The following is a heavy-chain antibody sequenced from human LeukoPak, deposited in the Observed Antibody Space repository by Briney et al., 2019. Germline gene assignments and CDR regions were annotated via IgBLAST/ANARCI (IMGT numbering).Heavy chain of an antibody. D-gene: IGHD5-18*01. CDR1: GYTFTSYY. V-gene: IGHV1-46*01. CDR3: ARGKYSYGSRYYYGMDV. J-gene: IGHJ6*02. CDR2: INPNGGST. Sequence: ASVKVSCKASGYTFTSYYMHWVRQAPGQGLEWMGIINPNGGSTSYAQKFQGRVTMTRDTSTSTVYMELSSLRSEDTAVYYCARGKYSYGSRYYYGMDVWGQGTTVTVSS.